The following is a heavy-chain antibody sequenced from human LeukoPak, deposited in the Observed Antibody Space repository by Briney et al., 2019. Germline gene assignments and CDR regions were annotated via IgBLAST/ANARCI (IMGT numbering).Heavy chain of an antibody. CDR1: GFTVSSNY. J-gene: IGHJ4*02. D-gene: IGHD6-13*01. CDR3: ASGAAGTATAFDY. CDR2: IYSGGST. Sequence: GGSLRLSCAVSGFTVSSNYMSWVRQAPGKGLEWVSVIYSGGSTYYADSVKGRFTISRDNSKNTLYLQMNSLRAEDTAVYYCASGAAGTATAFDYWGQGTLVTVSS. V-gene: IGHV3-53*01.